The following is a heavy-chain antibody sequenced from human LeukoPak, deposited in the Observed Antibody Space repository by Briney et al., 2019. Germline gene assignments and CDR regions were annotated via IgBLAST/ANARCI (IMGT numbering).Heavy chain of an antibody. J-gene: IGHJ5*02. CDR1: GGSISSGGYS. Sequence: SQTLSLTCAVSGGSISSGGYSWSWIRQPPGKGLEWIGYIYHSGSTYYNPSLKSRVTISVDRSKNQFSLKLSSVSAADTAVYYCARGGSGYFHRLDPWGQGTLVTVSS. CDR2: IYHSGST. D-gene: IGHD3-22*01. V-gene: IGHV4-30-2*01. CDR3: ARGGSGYFHRLDP.